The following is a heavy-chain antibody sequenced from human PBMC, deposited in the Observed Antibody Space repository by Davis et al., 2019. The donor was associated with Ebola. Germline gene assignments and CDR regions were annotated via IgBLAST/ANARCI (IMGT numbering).Heavy chain of an antibody. CDR2: ISSGSETR. V-gene: IGHV3-48*02. J-gene: IGHJ4*02. CDR3: ARDVSILSLSTRLVGYFDY. Sequence: GESLKISCAASGFTFSSYSMNWVRQAPGNGLEWVSYISSGSETRYYADSVKGRFTVSRDNAKNSLYLQMNSLRDEDTAVYYCARDVSILSLSTRLVGYFDYWGQGTLVTVSS. D-gene: IGHD2/OR15-2a*01. CDR1: GFTFSSYS.